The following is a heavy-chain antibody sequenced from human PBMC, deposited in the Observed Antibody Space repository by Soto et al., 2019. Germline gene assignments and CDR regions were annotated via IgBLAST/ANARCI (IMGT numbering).Heavy chain of an antibody. CDR2: ISSSGSTI. V-gene: IGHV3-11*01. CDR3: ASPPPDIVEEVTPRERETDYFYYMDV. D-gene: IGHD2-15*01. J-gene: IGHJ6*03. Sequence: QVQLVESGGGLVKPGGSLRLSCTASGFRFSDYYMSWIRQAPGKGLEWISYISSSGSTIYYADSVKGRFTISRDNAKNSLYLQMNSLRAEDTAVYYCASPPPDIVEEVTPRERETDYFYYMDVWGKGTTVTVSS. CDR1: GFRFSDYY.